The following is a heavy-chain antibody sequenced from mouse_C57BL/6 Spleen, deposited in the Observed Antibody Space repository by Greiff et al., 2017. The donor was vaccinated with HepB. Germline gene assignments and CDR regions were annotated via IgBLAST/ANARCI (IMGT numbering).Heavy chain of an antibody. CDR3: ARSLLGENAMDY. D-gene: IGHD2-1*01. J-gene: IGHJ4*01. CDR1: GYTFTDYY. V-gene: IGHV1-26*01. Sequence: VQLQQSGPELVKPGASVKISCKASGYTFTDYYMNWVKQSHGKSLEWIGDINPNNGGTSYNQKFKGKATLTVDKSSSTAYMELRSMTSEDSAVYYCARSLLGENAMDYWGQGTSVTVSS. CDR2: INPNNGGT.